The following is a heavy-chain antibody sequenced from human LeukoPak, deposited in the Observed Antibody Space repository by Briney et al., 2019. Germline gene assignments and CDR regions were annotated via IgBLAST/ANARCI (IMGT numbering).Heavy chain of an antibody. Sequence: PSETLSLTCTVSGGSISSSSYYWGWIRQPPGKGLEWIGSIYYSGSTYYNPSLKSRVTISVDTSKNQFSLKLSSVTAADTAVYYCATRRLQYYVSSGYLFDYWGQGTLITVSS. J-gene: IGHJ4*02. CDR2: IYYSGST. D-gene: IGHD3-22*01. CDR1: GGSISSSSYY. CDR3: ATRRLQYYVSSGYLFDY. V-gene: IGHV4-39*01.